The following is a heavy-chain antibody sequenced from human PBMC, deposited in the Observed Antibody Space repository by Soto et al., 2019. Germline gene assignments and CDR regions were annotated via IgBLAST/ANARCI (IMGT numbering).Heavy chain of an antibody. Sequence: QITLKESGPTLVKPTQTLTLTCTFSGLSLSASGVGVGWIRQPPGKALEWLALIYWDDIKRYSPSLKSRLTIPKDTSKNQVVLTMTSMDPVDTATYYCSHRPDTIVPFDTWGQGTVITVSS. CDR3: SHRPDTIVPFDT. V-gene: IGHV2-5*02. J-gene: IGHJ3*02. CDR1: GLSLSASGVG. CDR2: IYWDDIK. D-gene: IGHD3-9*01.